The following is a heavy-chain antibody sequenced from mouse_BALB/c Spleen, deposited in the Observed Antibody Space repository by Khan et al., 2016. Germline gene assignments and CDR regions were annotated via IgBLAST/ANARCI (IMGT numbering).Heavy chain of an antibody. V-gene: IGHV3-8*02. Sequence: EVQLQESGPSLVKPSQTLSLTCSVTGDSITSGYWNWFRKFSGNKLEYMGYISYSGSTFYNPSLESRISITRDTSKNQYYLQLNSVTSEDTAAYXSVIYGAARSSFAYWGQGTLVTVSA. CDR1: GDSITSGY. J-gene: IGHJ3*01. CDR3: VIYGAARSSFAY. CDR2: ISYSGST. D-gene: IGHD3-1*01.